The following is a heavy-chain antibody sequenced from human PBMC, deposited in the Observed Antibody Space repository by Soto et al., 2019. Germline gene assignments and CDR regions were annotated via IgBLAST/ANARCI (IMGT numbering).Heavy chain of an antibody. Sequence: QVQVQQWGAGLLKFSETLSLTCAVNGGSSSGWHWNWIRQPPGKGLEWIGEASHTGGTNYNPSLESRVTISVDRSRNQLSLKLTSVSAADTAVYYCARSRNLDVWGPGTTVIVSS. CDR3: ARSRNLDV. CDR1: GGSSSGWH. V-gene: IGHV4-34*01. J-gene: IGHJ6*02. D-gene: IGHD1-1*01. CDR2: ASHTGGT.